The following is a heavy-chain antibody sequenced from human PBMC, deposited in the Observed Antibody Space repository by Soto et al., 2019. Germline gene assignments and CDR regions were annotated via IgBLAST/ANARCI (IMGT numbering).Heavy chain of an antibody. CDR1: GFTFSSYA. CDR3: AKGGAAGITGTNQF. CDR2: ISGSGGST. V-gene: IGHV3-23*01. J-gene: IGHJ3*01. Sequence: VQLLESGGGLVQPGGSLRLSCAASGFTFSSYAMSWVRQAPGKGLEWVSAISGSGGSTYYADSVKGRFTISRDNSKNTVYLQMNSLRAEDTAVYYCAKGGAAGITGTNQFWGQGTMVTVAS. D-gene: IGHD1-7*01.